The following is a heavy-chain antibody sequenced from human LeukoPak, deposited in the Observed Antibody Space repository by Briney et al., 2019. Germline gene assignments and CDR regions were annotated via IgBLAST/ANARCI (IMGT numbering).Heavy chain of an antibody. J-gene: IGHJ4*02. Sequence: SETLSLTCTVSGYSISSGYYWGWIRQPPGKGLEWIGSIYHSGSTYYNPSLKSRVTISVDTSKNQFSLKLSSVTAADTAVYYCAVRGGDCYSGYGYWGQGTLVTVSS. D-gene: IGHD2-21*02. CDR2: IYHSGST. CDR3: AVRGGDCYSGYGY. CDR1: GYSISSGYY. V-gene: IGHV4-38-2*02.